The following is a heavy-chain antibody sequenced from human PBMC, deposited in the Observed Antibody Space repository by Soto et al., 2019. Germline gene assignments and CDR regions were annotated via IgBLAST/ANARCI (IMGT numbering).Heavy chain of an antibody. J-gene: IGHJ4*02. CDR1: GYTFTSYA. CDR2: INAGNGNT. V-gene: IGHV1-3*01. D-gene: IGHD3-22*01. CDR3: ARDSYDSSGYYFYFDY. Sequence: ASVKVSCKASGYTFTSYAMHWVRQAPGQRLEWMGWINAGNGNTKYSQKFQGRVTITRDTSASTAYMELSSLRSEDTAVYYCARDSYDSSGYYFYFDYWGQGTLVTVSS.